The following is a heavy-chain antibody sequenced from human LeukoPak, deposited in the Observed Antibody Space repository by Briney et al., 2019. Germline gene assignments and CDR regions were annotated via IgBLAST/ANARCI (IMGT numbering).Heavy chain of an antibody. CDR1: GGSISSYY. V-gene: IGHV4-59*08. CDR3: VRVVGTAIHL. J-gene: IGHJ2*01. CDR2: IYYSGST. Sequence: SETLSLTCTVSGGSISSYYWSWIRQPPGKGLEWIGYIYYSGSTNYNPSLKSRVTISVDTSKNQFSLKLSSVTAADTAVYYWVRVVGTAIHLWGRGTLVTVSS. D-gene: IGHD5-18*01.